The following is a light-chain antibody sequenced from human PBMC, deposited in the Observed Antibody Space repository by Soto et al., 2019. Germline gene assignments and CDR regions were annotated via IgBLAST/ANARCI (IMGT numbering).Light chain of an antibody. CDR3: QQRSIWPRS. CDR1: QSVTTY. CDR2: DAS. J-gene: IGKJ4*01. V-gene: IGKV3-11*01. Sequence: EIVLTQSPATLSLSPGERATLSCRASQSVTTYLAWYRQKPGQAPRLLIYDASNRASGIPARFSGSGSGTDFTLTISSLEPEDFPVYYCQQRSIWPRSFGGRTRVEIK.